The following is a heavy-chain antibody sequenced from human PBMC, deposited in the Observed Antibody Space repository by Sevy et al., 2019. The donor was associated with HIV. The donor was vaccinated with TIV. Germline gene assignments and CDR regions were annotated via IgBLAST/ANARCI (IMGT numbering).Heavy chain of an antibody. V-gene: IGHV1-8*01. D-gene: IGHD3-3*01. J-gene: IGHJ6*02. CDR3: ARRPYDSSPQYYYYYGMDV. Sequence: ASVKVSCKASGYIFTNYEINWVRQATGQGLEWLGRMNPDSGNTDYAQKFQGRVTMTRNTSISTAYMELSSLRSEDTAVYFCARRPYDSSPQYYYYYGMDVWGQGTPVTVSS. CDR2: MNPDSGNT. CDR1: GYIFTNYE.